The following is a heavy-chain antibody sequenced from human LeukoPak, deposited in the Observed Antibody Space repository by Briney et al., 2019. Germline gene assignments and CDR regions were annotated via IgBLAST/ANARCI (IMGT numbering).Heavy chain of an antibody. V-gene: IGHV4-59*01. Sequence: SETLSLTCTVSGGSISSYYWSWIRQPPGKGLEWIGYIHYSGSTHYNPSLRSRVTISVDTSKNQFSLKLSSVTAADTAVYYCGRTTEEYCCGRRTCYYYYYMDVWGRGTTVTVSS. J-gene: IGHJ6*03. CDR2: IHYSGST. CDR3: GRTTEEYCCGRRTCYYYYYMDV. CDR1: GGSISSYY. D-gene: IGHD2-15*01.